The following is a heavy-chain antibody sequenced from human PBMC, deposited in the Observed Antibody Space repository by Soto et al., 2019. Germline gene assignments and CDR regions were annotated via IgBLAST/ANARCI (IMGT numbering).Heavy chain of an antibody. CDR1: GFIFSDYY. CDR3: ARDLRHYYYYMDV. J-gene: IGHJ6*03. CDR2: ISSSGSII. D-gene: IGHD3-10*01. Sequence: PGGSLRLSCAASGFIFSDYYMSWIRQAPGKGLEWVSYISSSGSIIYYADSVKGRFTISRDNAKNSLYLQMNSLRAEDTAVYYCARDLRHYYYYMDVWGKGTTVTVSS. V-gene: IGHV3-11*01.